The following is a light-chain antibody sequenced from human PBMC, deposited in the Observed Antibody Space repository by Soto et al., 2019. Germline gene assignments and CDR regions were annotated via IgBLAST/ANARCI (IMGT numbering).Light chain of an antibody. CDR1: QGIFSH. CDR3: QQRYTWPLS. CDR2: ATS. J-gene: IGKJ4*01. V-gene: IGKV3-11*01. Sequence: IVLTQSPSTLSVAPLERATLSCRSSQGIFSHLDWFQQKPGQAPRLLIYATSNRASGVPARFSGSGSGTDFTLTISSLEPEDFAVYYCQQRYTWPLSFGGGTKVDIK.